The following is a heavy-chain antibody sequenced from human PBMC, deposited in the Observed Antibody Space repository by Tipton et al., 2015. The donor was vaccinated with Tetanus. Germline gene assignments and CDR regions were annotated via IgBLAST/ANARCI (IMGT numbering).Heavy chain of an antibody. CDR1: GFTFSSYG. CDR3: AREIQVPVAGTLGYGYAFDI. Sequence: SLRLSCAASGFTFSSYGMHWVRQAPGKGLEWVAVIWYDGSNKYYADSVKGRFTISRDNSKNTLYLQMNSLRAEDTAVYYCAREIQVPVAGTLGYGYAFDIWGQGTMVTVSS. V-gene: IGHV3-33*01. D-gene: IGHD6-19*01. J-gene: IGHJ3*02. CDR2: IWYDGSNK.